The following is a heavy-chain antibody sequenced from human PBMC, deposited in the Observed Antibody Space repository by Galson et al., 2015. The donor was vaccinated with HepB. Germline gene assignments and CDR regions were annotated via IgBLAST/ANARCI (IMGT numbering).Heavy chain of an antibody. J-gene: IGHJ5*02. CDR2: IYYTGRT. CDR1: GGSISSGDYY. CDR3: ARDRTAMAPGWFDP. D-gene: IGHD5-18*01. V-gene: IGHV4-30-4*01. Sequence: LTCTVSGGSISSGDYYWSWIRQPPGKGLEWIGYIYYTGRTYYNPSVKSRVTISVDTSKSQFSLKLSSVTAADTAVYYCARDRTAMAPGWFDPWGQGTLVTVSS.